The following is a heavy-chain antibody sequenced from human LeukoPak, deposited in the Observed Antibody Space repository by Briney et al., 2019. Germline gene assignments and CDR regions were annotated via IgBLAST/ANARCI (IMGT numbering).Heavy chain of an antibody. D-gene: IGHD6-13*01. CDR1: GGTFSSYA. J-gene: IGHJ4*02. CDR3: ARDGDLSSSWFFDY. CDR2: IIPILGIA. Sequence: ASVKVSCKASGGTFSSYAISWVRQAPGQGLEWMGRIIPILGIANYAQKFQGRVTITADKSTSTAYMELSSLRSEDTAVYYCARDGDLSSSWFFDYWGQGTLVTVSS. V-gene: IGHV1-69*04.